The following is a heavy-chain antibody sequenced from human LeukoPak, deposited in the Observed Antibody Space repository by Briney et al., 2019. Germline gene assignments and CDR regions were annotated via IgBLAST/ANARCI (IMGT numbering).Heavy chain of an antibody. J-gene: IGHJ4*02. CDR1: GFTFSTYR. Sequence: SGGSLRLSCAASGFTFSTYRMHWVRQAPGKGLEWVTFIRYDGNNKYYADSVKGRFTISRDNSKNTLYLQMNSLRAEDTAVYYCAKRLAAAGSLDYWGQGTLVTVSS. V-gene: IGHV3-30*02. D-gene: IGHD6-13*01. CDR2: IRYDGNNK. CDR3: AKRLAAAGSLDY.